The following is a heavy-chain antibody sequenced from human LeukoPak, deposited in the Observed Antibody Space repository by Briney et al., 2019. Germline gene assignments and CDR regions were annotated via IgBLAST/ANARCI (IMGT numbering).Heavy chain of an antibody. D-gene: IGHD3-3*01. V-gene: IGHV4-38-2*02. CDR2: IYHSGST. CDR1: GYSISSGYY. CDR3: ARVNDFWSGYYYYFDY. Sequence: SETLSLTCTVSGYSISSGYYWGWIRQPPGKGLEWIGSIYHSGSTYYNPSLKSRVTISVDTSKNQFSLKPSSVTAADTAVYYCARVNDFWSGYYYYFDYWGQGTLVTVSS. J-gene: IGHJ4*02.